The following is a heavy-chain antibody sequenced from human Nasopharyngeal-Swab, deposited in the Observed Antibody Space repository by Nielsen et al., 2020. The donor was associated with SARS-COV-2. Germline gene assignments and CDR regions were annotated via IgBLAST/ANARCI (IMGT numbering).Heavy chain of an antibody. V-gene: IGHV4-30-4*08. CDR1: GGSISSGDYY. Sequence: TLSLTCPVSGGSISSGDYYWSWIRQPPGKGLEWIGYIYYSGSTYYNPSLKSRVTISVDTSKNQFSLKLSSVTAADTAVYYCARAQIAGANYYYYMDVWGKGTTVTVSS. CDR3: ARAQIAGANYYYYMDV. CDR2: IYYSGST. D-gene: IGHD1-26*01. J-gene: IGHJ6*03.